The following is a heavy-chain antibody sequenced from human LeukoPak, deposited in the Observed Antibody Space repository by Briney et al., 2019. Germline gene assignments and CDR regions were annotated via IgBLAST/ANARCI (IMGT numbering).Heavy chain of an antibody. J-gene: IGHJ4*02. CDR3: ARGFHVEMATITAGGIDY. Sequence: GGSLRLSCAASGFTFSSYGMHWVRQAPGKGLEWVAVIWYDGSNKYYADSVKGRFTISRDNSKNTLYLQMNSLRAEDTAVYYCARGFHVEMATITAGGIDYWGQGTLVTVSS. D-gene: IGHD5-24*01. V-gene: IGHV3-33*01. CDR2: IWYDGSNK. CDR1: GFTFSSYG.